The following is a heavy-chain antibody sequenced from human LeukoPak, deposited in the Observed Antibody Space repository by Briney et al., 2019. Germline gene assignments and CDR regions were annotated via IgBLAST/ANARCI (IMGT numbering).Heavy chain of an antibody. CDR2: INHSGST. D-gene: IGHD3-22*01. J-gene: IGHJ5*02. Sequence: SETLSLTCAVYGGSFSGYYWSWIRQPPGKGLEWIGEINHSGSTNYNPSLKSRVTISVDKSKNQFSLKLSSVTAADTAMYYCARHSPAVGYYDSSGYYSWLDPWGQGTLVTVSS. V-gene: IGHV4-34*01. CDR1: GGSFSGYY. CDR3: ARHSPAVGYYDSSGYYSWLDP.